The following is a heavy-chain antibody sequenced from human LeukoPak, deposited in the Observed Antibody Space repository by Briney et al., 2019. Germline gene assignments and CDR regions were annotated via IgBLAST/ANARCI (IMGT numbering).Heavy chain of an antibody. V-gene: IGHV2-5*01. J-gene: IGHJ4*02. CDR3: AHPRSYDFWSGYYGTAFYFDY. Sequence: SGPTLVNPTQTLTLTCTFSGFSLSTSGVGVGWIRQPPGKALEWLALIYWNDDKRYSPSLKSRLAITKDTSKNQVVLTMTNMDPVDTATYYCAHPRSYDFWSGYYGTAFYFDYWGQGTLVTVSS. CDR2: IYWNDDK. D-gene: IGHD3-3*01. CDR1: GFSLSTSGVG.